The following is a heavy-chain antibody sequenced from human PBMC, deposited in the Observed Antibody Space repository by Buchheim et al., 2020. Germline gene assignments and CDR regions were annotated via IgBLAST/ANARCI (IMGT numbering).Heavy chain of an antibody. CDR2: IYTSGST. Sequence: QVQLQESGPGLVKPSQTLSLTCTVSGGSISSGSYYWSWIRQPAGKGLEWIGRIYTSGSTNYNPSLKSRVTISVDTSKNQFSLKLSSVTAADTAVYYCARGERERDDFWSGYYTYTWWFDPWGQGTL. D-gene: IGHD3-3*01. V-gene: IGHV4-61*02. CDR1: GGSISSGSYY. J-gene: IGHJ5*02. CDR3: ARGERERDDFWSGYYTYTWWFDP.